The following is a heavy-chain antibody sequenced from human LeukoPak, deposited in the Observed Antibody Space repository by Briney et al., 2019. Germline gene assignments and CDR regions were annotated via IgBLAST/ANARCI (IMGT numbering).Heavy chain of an antibody. D-gene: IGHD1-26*01. V-gene: IGHV1-46*01. Sequence: ASVKVSCKASGYTFTSYYMHWVRQAPGQGLEWMGIINPSGGSTSYAQKFQGRVTMTRDTSTSTVYMELSSLRSEDTAVYYCARDRVGYSGSYSLAYYFDYWGQGTLVTVSS. CDR2: INPSGGST. CDR1: GYTFTSYY. CDR3: ARDRVGYSGSYSLAYYFDY. J-gene: IGHJ4*02.